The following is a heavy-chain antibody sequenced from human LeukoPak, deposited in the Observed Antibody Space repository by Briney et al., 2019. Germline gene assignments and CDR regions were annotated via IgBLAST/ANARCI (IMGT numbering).Heavy chain of an antibody. J-gene: IGHJ3*02. D-gene: IGHD3-16*01. Sequence: TASETLSLTCTVSGGSISSYYWSWIRQPPGKGLEWIGYIYYSGSTNYNPSLKSRVTISVDTSKNQFSLKLSSVTAADTAVYYCARDLKDVRAFDIWGQGTMVTVSS. CDR1: GGSISSYY. CDR3: ARDLKDVRAFDI. CDR2: IYYSGST. V-gene: IGHV4-59*01.